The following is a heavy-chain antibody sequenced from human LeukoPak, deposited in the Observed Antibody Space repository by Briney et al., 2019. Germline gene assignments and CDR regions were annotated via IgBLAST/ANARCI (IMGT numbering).Heavy chain of an antibody. CDR1: GFTFSTYG. D-gene: IGHD3-22*01. V-gene: IGHV3-33*01. Sequence: PGRSLRLSCAASGFTFSTYGMHWVRQAPGKGLEWVAVIWYDGSNKYYADSVKGRLTISRDNSKNTLYLQMNSLRAEDTAVYYCARAPNYDSSGYRDYWGQGTLVTVSS. CDR3: ARAPNYDSSGYRDY. CDR2: IWYDGSNK. J-gene: IGHJ4*02.